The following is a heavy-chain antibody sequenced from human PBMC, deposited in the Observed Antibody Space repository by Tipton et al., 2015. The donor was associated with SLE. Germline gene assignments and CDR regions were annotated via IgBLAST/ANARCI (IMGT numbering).Heavy chain of an antibody. CDR1: GFTFNTYT. Sequence: RSLRLSCVGSGFTFNTYTMHWVRQAPGKGLEWVAVISYDGSNKYHADSVKGRFTISRDKSNNMLYLQMNSLRAEDTAVYYCARGRKGESYYYYGLDVWAKGPRSPSP. CDR2: ISYDGSNK. CDR3: ARGRKGESYYYYGLDV. V-gene: IGHV3-30-3*01. D-gene: IGHD3-10*01. J-gene: IGHJ6*02.